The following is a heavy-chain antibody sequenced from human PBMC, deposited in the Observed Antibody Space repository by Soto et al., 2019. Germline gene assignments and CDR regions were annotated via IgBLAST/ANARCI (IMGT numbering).Heavy chain of an antibody. D-gene: IGHD2-21*02. J-gene: IGHJ4*02. CDR1: GESISSSSYY. Sequence: TLSLTCIVLGESISSSSYYWGWIRQPPGKGLEWIGSIYYSGRTYYNPSFKSRVTISIDTSKNQFSLKLSSVTATDTAVYYCARQRTTVVTQAYFDHWGQGALVTVSS. CDR3: ARQRTTVVTQAYFDH. CDR2: IYYSGRT. V-gene: IGHV4-39*01.